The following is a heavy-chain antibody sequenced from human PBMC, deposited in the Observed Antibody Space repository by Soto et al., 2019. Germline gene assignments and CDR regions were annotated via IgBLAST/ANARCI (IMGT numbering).Heavy chain of an antibody. Sequence: QVQLVESGGGVVQPGRSLRLSCAASGFTFSSYAMHWVRQAPGKGLEWVAVISYDGSSKYYADSVKGRFTISRDNSKNTLYLQMNSLRAEDTAVYYCARGGSGSNNLNDYWGQGTLVTVSS. CDR2: ISYDGSSK. CDR3: ARGGSGSNNLNDY. J-gene: IGHJ4*02. D-gene: IGHD3-16*01. V-gene: IGHV3-30-3*01. CDR1: GFTFSSYA.